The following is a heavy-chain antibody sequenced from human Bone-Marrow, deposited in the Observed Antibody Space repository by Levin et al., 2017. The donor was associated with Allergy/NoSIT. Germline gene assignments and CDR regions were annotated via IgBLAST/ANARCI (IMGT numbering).Heavy chain of an antibody. CDR3: VSQGAVVGAETFDY. Sequence: GGSLRLSCAASGFTFSSYWMHWVRQAPGKGLMWVSRIKNDGSMTNYADSVKGRFTISRHNAENTLFLQMNSLRAEDTAVYYCVSQGAVVGAETFDYWGPGTLVTVSS. V-gene: IGHV3-74*01. CDR2: IKNDGSMT. D-gene: IGHD2-15*01. CDR1: GFTFSSYW. J-gene: IGHJ4*02.